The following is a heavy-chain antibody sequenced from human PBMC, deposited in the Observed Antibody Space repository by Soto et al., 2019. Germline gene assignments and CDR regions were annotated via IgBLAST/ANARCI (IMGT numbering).Heavy chain of an antibody. Sequence: SETLCLTCAVYGGSFSGYYWSWIRQPPGKGLEWIGEINHSGSTNYNPSLKSRVTISVDTSKNQFSLKLSSVTAADTAVYYCARDRMLWSGYYTASYYYYGMDVWGQGTTVTVSS. CDR3: ARDRMLWSGYYTASYYYYGMDV. V-gene: IGHV4-34*01. J-gene: IGHJ6*02. CDR1: GGSFSGYY. CDR2: INHSGST. D-gene: IGHD3-3*01.